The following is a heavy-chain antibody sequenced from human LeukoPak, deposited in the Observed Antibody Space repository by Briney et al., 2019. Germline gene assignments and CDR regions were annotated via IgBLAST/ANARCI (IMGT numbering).Heavy chain of an antibody. Sequence: SETLSLTCGVSGGSITSTNYWTWIRQPPGKGLEWIGYIYYSGSTNYNPSLKSRVTISVDTSKNQFSLRLSSVTAADTAVYYCAGSGSGSYYSPWYFDLWGRGTLVTVSS. CDR3: AGSGSGSYYSPWYFDL. V-gene: IGHV4-59*01. CDR1: GGSITSTNY. J-gene: IGHJ2*01. D-gene: IGHD3-10*01. CDR2: IYYSGST.